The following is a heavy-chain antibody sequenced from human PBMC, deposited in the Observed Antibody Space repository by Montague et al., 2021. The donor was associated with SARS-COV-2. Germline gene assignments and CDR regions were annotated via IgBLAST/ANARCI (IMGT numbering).Heavy chain of an antibody. J-gene: IGHJ3*02. V-gene: IGHV4-34*01. CDR1: GRSFSDYY. CDR2: TTLRASA. CDR3: ARGQVKVFGGLIMLSAAGPFDI. Sequence: SETLSLTCSVYGRSFSDYYWTWIRQLPGKGLEWIGETTLRASANYKKCLKRRVSISVDTTKNKLSLYVTSVTAAYTGVYYCARGQVKVFGGLIMLSAAGPFDIWGQGTMVTVSS. D-gene: IGHD3-3*01.